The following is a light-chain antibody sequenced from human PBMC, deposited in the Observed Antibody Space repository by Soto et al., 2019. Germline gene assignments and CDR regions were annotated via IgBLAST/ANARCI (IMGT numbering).Light chain of an antibody. V-gene: IGKV1-5*03. CDR3: QQYDSYSWT. J-gene: IGKJ1*01. CDR1: QSISSR. Sequence: DIQMTQSPSTLSASVGDRVTITCRASQSISSRLAWYQQRPGKVPKLLIYKSSSLESGVPSRFRGSGSGTEFTLTISCRQPDDVATYYCQQYDSYSWTFGQGAQVEI. CDR2: KSS.